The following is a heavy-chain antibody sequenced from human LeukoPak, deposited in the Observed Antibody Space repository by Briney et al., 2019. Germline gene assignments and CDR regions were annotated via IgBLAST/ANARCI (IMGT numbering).Heavy chain of an antibody. CDR3: AKDYYDSSGYYSDAFDI. Sequence: GGSLRLSCAASGFTFSSYAMSWVRQAPGKGLEWVSAISGSGGSTYYADSVKGRFTISRDNSKNTLYLQMNSLRAEDTAVYYCAKDYYDSSGYYSDAFDIWGQGTMVTVSS. CDR1: GFTFSSYA. J-gene: IGHJ3*02. CDR2: ISGSGGST. D-gene: IGHD3-22*01. V-gene: IGHV3-23*01.